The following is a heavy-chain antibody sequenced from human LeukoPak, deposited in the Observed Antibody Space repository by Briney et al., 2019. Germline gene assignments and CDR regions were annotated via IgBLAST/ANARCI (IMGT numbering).Heavy chain of an antibody. CDR1: GGSVRSDSYY. Sequence: KTSETLSLTCTVSGGSVRSDSYYWSWIRQPPGKGLEWIGYVYYSGSTNYNPSLKSRVTISVDTSKNQFSLKLRSVTAADTAVYYCARVYWSSGWSSQRGWFDPWGQGTLVIVSS. CDR2: VYYSGST. CDR3: ARVYWSSGWSSQRGWFDP. J-gene: IGHJ5*02. V-gene: IGHV4-61*01. D-gene: IGHD6-19*01.